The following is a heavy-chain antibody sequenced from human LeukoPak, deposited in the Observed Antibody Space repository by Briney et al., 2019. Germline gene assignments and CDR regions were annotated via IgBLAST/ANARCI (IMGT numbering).Heavy chain of an antibody. V-gene: IGHV4-30-4*01. J-gene: IGHJ3*02. CDR1: GGSIRSGDYS. Sequence: SETLSLTCTVSGGSIRSGDYSWSWIRQPPGKGLEWIGYIYYSGSTYYNPSLKSRVTISGDTSKNQFSLKLSSVTAADTAVYYCARPTYGAHDAFDIWGQGTMVTVPS. D-gene: IGHD4-17*01. CDR3: ARPTYGAHDAFDI. CDR2: IYYSGST.